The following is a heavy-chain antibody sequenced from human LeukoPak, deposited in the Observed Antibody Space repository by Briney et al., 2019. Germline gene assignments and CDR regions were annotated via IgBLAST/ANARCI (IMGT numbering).Heavy chain of an antibody. D-gene: IGHD5-24*01. V-gene: IGHV3-66*01. J-gene: IGHJ4*02. CDR3: ARVSGLVGDGYDYWGYFDL. Sequence: PGGSLRLSCAASGFTVSSNYMSWVRQAPGKGLEWVSVIYSGGNIYYADSVKGRFTISRDNSKNMLYLQMNSLRAEDTAVYYCARVSGLVGDGYDYWGYFDLWGQGTLVTVSS. CDR2: IYSGGNI. CDR1: GFTVSSNY.